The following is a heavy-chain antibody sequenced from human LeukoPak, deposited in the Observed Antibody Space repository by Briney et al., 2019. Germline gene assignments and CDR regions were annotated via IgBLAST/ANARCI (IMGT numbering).Heavy chain of an antibody. D-gene: IGHD5-18*01. J-gene: IGHJ4*02. V-gene: IGHV3-66*01. CDR2: IYSGGST. Sequence: GGSLRLSCAASGFTVSSNYMSWVRQAPGKGLEWVSVIYSGGSTYYADSVKGRFTISRDNSKNTLYLQMNSLRAEDTAVYYCARGATAMVSPYDYWGQGSLVTVSS. CDR1: GFTVSSNY. CDR3: ARGATAMVSPYDY.